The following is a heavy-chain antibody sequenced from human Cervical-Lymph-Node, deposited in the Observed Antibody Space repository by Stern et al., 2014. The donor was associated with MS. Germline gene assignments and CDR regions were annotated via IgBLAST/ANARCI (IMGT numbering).Heavy chain of an antibody. Sequence: QLQLQESRPGLVKPSETLSLTCTVSGGPISSYYWSWIRQPPGKGLEWSGYIYYSGSTNYNPSLKSRVTISVDTSKNQFSLKLSSVTAADTAVYYCARGRDDLPDYWGQGTLVTVSS. D-gene: IGHD3-16*01. CDR3: ARGRDDLPDY. J-gene: IGHJ4*02. CDR2: IYYSGST. CDR1: GGPISSYY. V-gene: IGHV4-59*01.